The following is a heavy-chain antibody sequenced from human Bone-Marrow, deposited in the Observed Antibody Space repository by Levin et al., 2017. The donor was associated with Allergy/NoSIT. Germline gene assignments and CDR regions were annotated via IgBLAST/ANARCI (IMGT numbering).Heavy chain of an antibody. CDR1: GFTFSSYT. J-gene: IGHJ4*02. CDR3: ARGAEWEPRTYDC. V-gene: IGHV3-23*01. Sequence: QSGGSLRLSCAASGFTFSSYTMSWVRQTPGKGLELVSAISGPGGTTFYADSVKGRFSISRDNSKNTVYLQMNSLRAEDTALYYCARGAEWEPRTYDCWGQGTLVTVSS. D-gene: IGHD1-26*01. CDR2: ISGPGGTT.